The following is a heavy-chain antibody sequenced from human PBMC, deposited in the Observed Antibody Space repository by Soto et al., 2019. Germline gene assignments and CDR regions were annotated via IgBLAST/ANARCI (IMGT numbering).Heavy chain of an antibody. J-gene: IGHJ5*02. CDR3: ARGVLDNSGWYHWFDP. D-gene: IGHD6-19*01. CDR2: IIPIFGTA. V-gene: IGHV1-69*13. Sequence: VKVSCQASGGTFISYAISWVRQAPGQGLGWMGGIIPIFGTANYAQKFQGRVTITADESTSTAYMELSSLRSEDTAVYYCARGVLDNSGWYHWFDPWGHGTLVTVSS. CDR1: GGTFISYA.